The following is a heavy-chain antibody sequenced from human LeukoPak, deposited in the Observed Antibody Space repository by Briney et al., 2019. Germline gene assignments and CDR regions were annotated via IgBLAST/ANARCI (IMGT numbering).Heavy chain of an antibody. V-gene: IGHV4-59*02. CDR3: VIGVGWQPDY. CDR1: GDSVTGYY. D-gene: IGHD2-15*01. CDR2: IYKIETT. J-gene: IGHJ4*02. Sequence: SETLSLTCTVFGDSVTGYYLNWVRQPPGKGLEWIGHIYKIETTNYNPSLKSRLTISADTSKNQFSLKLRSVTAADAAVYYCVIGVGWQPDYWGQGALVTVSS.